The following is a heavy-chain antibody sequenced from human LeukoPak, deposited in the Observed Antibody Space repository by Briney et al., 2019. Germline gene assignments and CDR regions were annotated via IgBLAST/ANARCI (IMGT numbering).Heavy chain of an antibody. V-gene: IGHV3-30-3*01. CDR3: AKEVPYDYEGAFDI. Sequence: GGSLRLSCAASGFTFSSYAMHWVRQAPGKGLEWVAVISYDGSNKYYADSVKGRFTISRDNSKNTLYLQMNSLRAEDTAVYYCAKEVPYDYEGAFDIWGQGTMVTVSS. CDR2: ISYDGSNK. CDR1: GFTFSSYA. J-gene: IGHJ3*02. D-gene: IGHD3-22*01.